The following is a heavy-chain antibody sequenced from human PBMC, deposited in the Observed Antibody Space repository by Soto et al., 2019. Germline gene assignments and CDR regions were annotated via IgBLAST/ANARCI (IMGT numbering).Heavy chain of an antibody. CDR3: TKGRETTTTAKFCFDT. D-gene: IGHD1-26*01. CDR2: LSVTGGGP. CDR1: GFSFSSYD. Sequence: EVRLLESGGGLVQPGGSLRLSCAASGFSFSSYDMTWVRQAPGQGLEWVSSLSVTGGGPYYADSVRGRFTMSRDNSKNTLAVEMSGLRADDSAVYYCTKGRETTTTAKFCFDTWGQETLVTVSS. V-gene: IGHV3-23*01. J-gene: IGHJ5*02.